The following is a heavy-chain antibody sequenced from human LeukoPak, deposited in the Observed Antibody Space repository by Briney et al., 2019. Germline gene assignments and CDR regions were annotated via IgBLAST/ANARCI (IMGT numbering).Heavy chain of an antibody. CDR2: INPNIGGT. V-gene: IGHV1-2*02. CDR3: AREGPLRLPYFDP. D-gene: IGHD4-17*01. Sequence: EASVKVSCKASGYTFTGYYMHWVRQAPGQGLEWMGWINPNIGGTNYAQKFQGRVTMTRDTSISTAYMGLSSLRSDDTAVYYCAREGPLRLPYFDPWGQGTLVTVSS. CDR1: GYTFTGYY. J-gene: IGHJ5*02.